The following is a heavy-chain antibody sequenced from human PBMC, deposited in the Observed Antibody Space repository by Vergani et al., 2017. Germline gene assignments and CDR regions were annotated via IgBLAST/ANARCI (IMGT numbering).Heavy chain of an antibody. V-gene: IGHV4-39*01. Sequence: QLQLQESGPGLVKPSETLSLTCTVSGGSISSSTYYLGWIRQPPGKGLEWLGSVYYSVRTYYNPSLKSRVTISVDTSKNQFSLKLNSVTAADTAVYYCARPLYYYYYMDVWGNGTTVTVSS. CDR1: GGSISSSTYY. CDR2: VYYSVRT. J-gene: IGHJ6*03. CDR3: ARPLYYYYYMDV.